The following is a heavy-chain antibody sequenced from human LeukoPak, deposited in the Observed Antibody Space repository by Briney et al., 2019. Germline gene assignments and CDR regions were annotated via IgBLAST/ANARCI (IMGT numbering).Heavy chain of an antibody. D-gene: IGHD3-22*01. V-gene: IGHV4-4*07. CDR1: GGSISSYY. CDR2: IYTSGST. J-gene: IGHJ5*02. Sequence: PSETLSLTCTVSGGSISSYYWSWIRQPAGKGLEWIGRIYTSGSTNYNPSLTSRVTMSVDTSKNQFSLKLSSVTAADTAVYYCARDTPNYYDSSGYYYSYNWFDPWGQGTLVTVSS. CDR3: ARDTPNYYDSSGYYYSYNWFDP.